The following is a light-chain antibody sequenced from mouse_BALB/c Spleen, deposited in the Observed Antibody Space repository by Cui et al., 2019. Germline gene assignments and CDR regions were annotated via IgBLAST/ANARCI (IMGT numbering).Light chain of an antibody. CDR2: STS. CDR3: HQWSSYPWT. Sequence: QNVFNQPPAIMSASLGEEITLTCSASSSVSYMHWYQQKSGTSPKLLIYSTSNLASGVPSRFSGSGSGTFYSLTISSVEAEDAADYYCHQWSSYPWTFGGGAKLEIK. J-gene: IGKJ1*01. V-gene: IGKV4-80*01. CDR1: SSVSY.